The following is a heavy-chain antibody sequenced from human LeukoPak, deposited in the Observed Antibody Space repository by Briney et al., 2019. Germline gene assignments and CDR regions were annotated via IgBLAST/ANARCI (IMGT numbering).Heavy chain of an antibody. V-gene: IGHV4-38-2*01. CDR3: ARNLRSSSWYYFDY. J-gene: IGHJ4*02. CDR1: GYSISSGYY. CDR2: IYRSGST. Sequence: SETLSLTCAVSGYSISSGYYWGWIRQPPGKGLEWIGSIYRSGSTYYNPSLKSRVTISVDTSKNQFSLKLSSVTAADTAVYYCARNLRSSSWYYFDYWGQGTLVTVSS. D-gene: IGHD6-13*01.